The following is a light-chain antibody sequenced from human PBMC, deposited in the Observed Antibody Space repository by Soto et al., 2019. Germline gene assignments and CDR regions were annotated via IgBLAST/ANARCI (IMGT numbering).Light chain of an antibody. Sequence: QSVLTQPPSASGTPGQRVSISCSGSSTNIGRNSISWYQNLPGTAPKLLIYLNSRRPSGVPDRFSGSKSGTSASLAISGLQSEDEAEYYCATWDDSLNLLYVFGTGTKLTVL. V-gene: IGLV1-44*01. CDR3: ATWDDSLNLLYV. CDR1: STNIGRNS. J-gene: IGLJ1*01. CDR2: LNS.